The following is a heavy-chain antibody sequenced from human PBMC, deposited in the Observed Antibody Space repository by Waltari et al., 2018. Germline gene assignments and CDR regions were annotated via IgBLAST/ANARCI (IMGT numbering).Heavy chain of an antibody. CDR1: GGSISSSSYY. CDR2: IYYSGST. J-gene: IGHJ6*02. V-gene: IGHV4-39*07. CDR3: ARDEGYCSGGSCYYYGMDV. Sequence: QLQLQESGPGLVKPSETLSLTCTVSGGSISSSSYYWGWIRQPPGKGLEWIGSIYYSGSTYYNPSLKSRVTISVDTSKNQFSLKLSSVTAADTAVYYCARDEGYCSGGSCYYYGMDVWGQGTTVTVSS. D-gene: IGHD2-15*01.